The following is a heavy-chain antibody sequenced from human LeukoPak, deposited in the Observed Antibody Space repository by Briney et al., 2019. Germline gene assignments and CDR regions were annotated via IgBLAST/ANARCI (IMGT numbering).Heavy chain of an antibody. Sequence: PGGSLRLSCAASGFTFSSYWMSWVRQAPGEGLEWVANIKQDGTEKYYMDSVKGRFSISRDTAKNSLYLQMNSLRDEDTAMYYCARDPRYCSGDSCYDFWGQGTLVSVCS. V-gene: IGHV3-7*01. CDR1: GFTFSSYW. CDR2: IKQDGTEK. CDR3: ARDPRYCSGDSCYDF. D-gene: IGHD2-15*01. J-gene: IGHJ4*02.